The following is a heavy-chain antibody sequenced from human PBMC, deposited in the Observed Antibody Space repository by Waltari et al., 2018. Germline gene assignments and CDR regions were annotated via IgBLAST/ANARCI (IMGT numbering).Heavy chain of an antibody. CDR1: GGSFSGYY. CDR3: ARGSRRYYYMDV. Sequence: QVQLQQWGAGLLKPSETLSLTCAVYGGSFSGYYWSWIRQPPGKGLEWIGEIHHSGSTNYNPSLKSRVTISVDTSKNQFSLKLNSVTAADTAVYYCARGSRRYYYMDVWGKGTTVTVSS. CDR2: IHHSGST. J-gene: IGHJ6*03. V-gene: IGHV4-34*01.